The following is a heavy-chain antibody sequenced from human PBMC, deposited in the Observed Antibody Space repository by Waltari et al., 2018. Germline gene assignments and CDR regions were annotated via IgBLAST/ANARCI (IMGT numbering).Heavy chain of an antibody. V-gene: IGHV4-34*01. CDR3: ARGPRGPDAFDI. Sequence: QVQLQQWGAGLLKPSETLSLTCAVYGGSFSGYYWSWIRQPPGKGLEWIGEINHSGSTNYTPSLKSRVTISVDTSKNQFSLKLSSVTAADTAVYYCARGPRGPDAFDIWGQGTMVTVSS. CDR2: INHSGST. CDR1: GGSFSGYY. J-gene: IGHJ3*02.